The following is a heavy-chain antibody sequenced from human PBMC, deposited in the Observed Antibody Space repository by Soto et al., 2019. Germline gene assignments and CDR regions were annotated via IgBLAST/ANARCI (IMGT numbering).Heavy chain of an antibody. CDR1: GFTFTSSA. CDR2: IVVGSGNT. V-gene: IGHV1-58*01. J-gene: IGHJ3*02. Sequence: QMQLVQSGPGVKKPGTSVKVSCKASGFTFTSSALKWARQTRGQRLVWRGWIVVGSGNTNYAQKFQEKVTITRDMSTSTAYMELSSLRSEDTAVYYCAAVISKWGDYGSWAFDIWGQGTMVTVSS. D-gene: IGHD4-17*01. CDR3: AAVISKWGDYGSWAFDI.